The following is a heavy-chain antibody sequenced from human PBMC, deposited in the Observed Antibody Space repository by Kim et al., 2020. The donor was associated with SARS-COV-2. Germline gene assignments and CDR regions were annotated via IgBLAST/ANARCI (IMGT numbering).Heavy chain of an antibody. CDR2: LSHDGSKK. CDR3: AKDRNWFGESLFYGMDV. Sequence: GGSLRLSCAASGFTFSHYALHWVRQAPGKGLELVAILSHDGSKKYYEDSVKGRFTISRDNSNNTLYLQMNSLRAEDTAVYYCAKDRNWFGESLFYGMDVWRRGRTVRVP. D-gene: IGHD3-10*01. V-gene: IGHV3-30*04. CDR1: GFTFSHYA. J-gene: IGHJ6*04.